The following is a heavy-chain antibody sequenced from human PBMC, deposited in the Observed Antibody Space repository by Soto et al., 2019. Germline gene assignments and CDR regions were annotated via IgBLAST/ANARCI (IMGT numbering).Heavy chain of an antibody. CDR2: ISGGSSYT. V-gene: IGHV3-11*06. CDR3: AKSIVAASGYYFDH. J-gene: IGHJ4*02. D-gene: IGHD2-21*01. Sequence: QVQLVESGGDLVKPGGSLRLACAASGFSFSDSYMSWVRQAPGKGLEWLSYISGGSSYTNYADSVQGRFTISRDNAKGSLYVGMNSLRADDTAVYYCAKSIVAASGYYFDHWGQGNLVTVSS. CDR1: GFSFSDSY.